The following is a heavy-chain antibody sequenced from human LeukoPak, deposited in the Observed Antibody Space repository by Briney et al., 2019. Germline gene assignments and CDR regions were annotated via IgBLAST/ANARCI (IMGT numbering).Heavy chain of an antibody. CDR2: IVPIFGTA. J-gene: IGHJ4*02. D-gene: IGHD2-15*01. V-gene: IGHV1-69*06. CDR1: GGTFSSYA. CDR3: ARAGGFCSGGSCYTHLDQ. Sequence: SVTVSFKASGGTFSSYAISWVRQAPGQGLEWMGGIVPIFGTANYAQKFQGRVTITADKSTTTGYMELSSLRSEDTAVYYCARAGGFCSGGSCYTHLDQWGQGTLVTVSS.